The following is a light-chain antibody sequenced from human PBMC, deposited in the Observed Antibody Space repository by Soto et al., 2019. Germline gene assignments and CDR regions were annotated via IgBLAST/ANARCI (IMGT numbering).Light chain of an antibody. CDR2: GAS. CDR3: QQYGSSPWT. CDR1: QTIRSNY. Sequence: ETVLTQSPGTLSLSPGERATLSCRASQTIRSNYLAWYRQTPGQDPRLLIYGASNRATGIADRFSGSGSGTDFTLSISRLEPEDFALYYCQQYGSSPWTFGQGTKVEIK. V-gene: IGKV3-20*01. J-gene: IGKJ1*01.